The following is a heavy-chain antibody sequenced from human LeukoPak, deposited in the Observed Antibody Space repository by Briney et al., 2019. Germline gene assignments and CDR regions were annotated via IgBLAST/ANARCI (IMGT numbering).Heavy chain of an antibody. J-gene: IGHJ4*02. V-gene: IGHV3-21*01. Sequence: GGSLRLSCAASGFTFSSYNMNWVRQAPGKGLEWVSSISSGTSYIYYADSVKGRFTTSRDNAKNSLYLQMKSLRAEDTALYYCARGDGPIDYWGQGTLVTVSS. CDR3: ARGDGPIDY. CDR2: ISSGTSYI. CDR1: GFTFSSYN.